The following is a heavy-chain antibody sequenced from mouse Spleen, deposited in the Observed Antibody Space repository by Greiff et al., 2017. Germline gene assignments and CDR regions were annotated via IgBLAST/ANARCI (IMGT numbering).Heavy chain of an antibody. D-gene: IGHD1-2*01. CDR3: AKNSGTTATAWFAY. Sequence: VQRVESGPSLVQPSQSLSITCTVSGFSLTSYGVHWVRQSPGKGLEWLGVIWRGGSTDYNAAFMSRLSITKDNSKSQVFFKMNSLQADDTAIYYCAKNSGTTATAWFAYWGQGTLVTVSA. CDR2: IWRGGST. V-gene: IGHV2-5-1*01. CDR1: GFSLTSYG. J-gene: IGHJ3*01.